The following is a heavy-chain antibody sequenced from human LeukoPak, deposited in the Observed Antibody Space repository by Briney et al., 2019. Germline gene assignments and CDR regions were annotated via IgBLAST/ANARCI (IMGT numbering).Heavy chain of an antibody. CDR2: IYSGGST. D-gene: IGHD2-8*02. CDR3: ARGDRVWYSFDY. CDR1: GFTVSSNY. Sequence: GGSLRLSCAASGFTVSSNYMSWVRQAPGKGLEWVSVIYSGGSTYYADSVKGRFTISRDNSKNTLYLQMNSLRAEDTAVYYCARGDRVWYSFDYWGQGTLVTVSS. J-gene: IGHJ4*02. V-gene: IGHV3-66*02.